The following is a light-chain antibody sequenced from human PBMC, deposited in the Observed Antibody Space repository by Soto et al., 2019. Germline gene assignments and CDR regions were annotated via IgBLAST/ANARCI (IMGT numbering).Light chain of an antibody. CDR1: QSVRSW. CDR3: QQYDNYPLT. J-gene: IGKJ4*01. CDR2: DAS. V-gene: IGKV1-5*01. Sequence: DIQMTQSPSTLSASVGDRVTITCRASQSVRSWLAWYQQKPGRAPKFLIYDASSLEIGVPSRFSGSGSGTEFTLTISNLQPDDFVTYYCQQYDNYPLTFGGGTKVE.